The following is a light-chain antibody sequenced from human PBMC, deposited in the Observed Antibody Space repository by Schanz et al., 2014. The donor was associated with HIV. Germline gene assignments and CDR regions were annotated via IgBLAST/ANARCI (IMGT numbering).Light chain of an antibody. J-gene: IGKJ4*01. V-gene: IGKV3-11*01. CDR1: HSVDSY. CDR3: QQRSNWPPLT. Sequence: EIVMTQSPPTLSLSPGERATLSCRASHSVDSYLVWYQQKPGQAPRLLIYDASNRAAGIPARFSGSGSGTDFTLTISSVEPEDFAVYYCQQRSNWPPLTFGGGTKVEIK. CDR2: DAS.